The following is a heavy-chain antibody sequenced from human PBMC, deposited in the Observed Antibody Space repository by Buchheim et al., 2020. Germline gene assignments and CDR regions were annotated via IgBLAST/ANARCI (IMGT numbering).Heavy chain of an antibody. CDR1: GGSISSYY. V-gene: IGHV4-59*01. J-gene: IGHJ6*02. Sequence: QVQLQESGPGLVKPSETLSLTCTVSGGSISSYYWSWIRQPPGKGLEWIGYIYYSGSTNYNPSLKSRVTISVDTSKNQFSLKLSSVTAADTAVYYCARARPWYDRGYYYGMDVWGQGTT. D-gene: IGHD1-1*01. CDR2: IYYSGST. CDR3: ARARPWYDRGYYYGMDV.